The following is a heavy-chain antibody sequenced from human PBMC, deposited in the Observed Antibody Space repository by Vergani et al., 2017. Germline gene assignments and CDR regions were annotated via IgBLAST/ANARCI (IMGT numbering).Heavy chain of an antibody. CDR1: GYSFTSYW. D-gene: IGHD3-3*01. J-gene: IGHJ6*02. Sequence: EVQLVQSGAEVKKPGESLKISCKGSGYSFTSYWIGWVRQMPGKGLEWMGIIYPGDSDTRYSPSFQGQVTISADKSISTAYLQWSSLKASDTAMYYCARDSALYDSPYYYYGMDVWGQGTTVTVSS. CDR2: IYPGDSDT. CDR3: ARDSALYDSPYYYYGMDV. V-gene: IGHV5-51*01.